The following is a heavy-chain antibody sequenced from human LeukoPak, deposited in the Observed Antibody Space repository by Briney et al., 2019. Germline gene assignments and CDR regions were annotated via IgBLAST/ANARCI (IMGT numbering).Heavy chain of an antibody. D-gene: IGHD6-6*01. CDR1: GFTFSSYW. CDR3: ARDRGKYISSRSDY. J-gene: IGHJ4*02. V-gene: IGHV3-74*01. CDR2: TNSDGSSI. Sequence: GGSLRLFCAASGFTFSSYWMYWVRQAPGKGLVWVSRTNSDGSSITYADSVKGRFTISRDNAKNTLYLQMNSLRAEDTAVYYCARDRGKYISSRSDYWARGTLVTVSS.